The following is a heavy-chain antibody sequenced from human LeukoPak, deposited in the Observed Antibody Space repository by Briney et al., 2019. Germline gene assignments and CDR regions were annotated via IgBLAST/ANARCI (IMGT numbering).Heavy chain of an antibody. CDR3: ASRGTMAGYSLDY. V-gene: IGHV3-21*01. D-gene: IGHD3-9*01. CDR1: GFTFSSYS. Sequence: GGSLRLSCAASGFTFSSYSMNWVRQAPGKGLEWVSSISSSSSYIYYADSVKGRFTISRDNAKNPLYLQMNSLRAEDTAVYYCASRGTMAGYSLDYWGQGTLVTVSS. CDR2: ISSSSSYI. J-gene: IGHJ4*02.